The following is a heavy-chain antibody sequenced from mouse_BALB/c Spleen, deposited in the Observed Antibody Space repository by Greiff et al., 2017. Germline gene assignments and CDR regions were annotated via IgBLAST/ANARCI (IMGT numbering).Heavy chain of an antibody. CDR3: ARDHYYGSSYEGSDY. J-gene: IGHJ4*01. CDR2: IRNKANGYTT. CDR1: GFTFTDYY. D-gene: IGHD1-1*01. V-gene: IGHV7-3*02. Sequence: EVQVVESGGGLVQPGGSLRLSCAPSGFTFTDYYMSWVRQPPGKALEWLGFIRNKANGYTTEYSASVKGRFTISRDNSQSILYLQMNTLRAEDSATYYCARDHYYGSSYEGSDYWGQGTSVTVSS.